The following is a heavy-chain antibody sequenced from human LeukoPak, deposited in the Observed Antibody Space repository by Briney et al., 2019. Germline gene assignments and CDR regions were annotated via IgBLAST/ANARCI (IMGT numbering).Heavy chain of an antibody. CDR2: ISSSGTYV. CDR3: ARASSKQLAGYLPDGFDI. D-gene: IGHD3-9*01. CDR1: GFTFSSHS. V-gene: IGHV3-21*01. Sequence: TGGPLRLSCAASGFTFSSHSMNWVRQAPGKGLEWVSSISSSGTYVYYADSVKGRFTISRDNAKNSLSLQMNSLRADDAAVYYCARASSKQLAGYLPDGFDIWGQGTMVTVSS. J-gene: IGHJ3*02.